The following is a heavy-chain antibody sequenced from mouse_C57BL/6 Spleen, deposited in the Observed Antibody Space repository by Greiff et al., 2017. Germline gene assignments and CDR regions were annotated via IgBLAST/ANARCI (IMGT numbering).Heavy chain of an antibody. CDR2: FRNKANGSTT. Sequence: EVQLVASGGGLVQPGGSLSLSCAASGFPFPAYYMSWFRQPPGKALAWLGFFRNKANGSTTEYSASVKGRFTISRDNSQSILYLQMNALRAEDSATYYCARYEGNYLGLAYWGQGTLVTVSA. CDR3: ARYEGNYLGLAY. CDR1: GFPFPAYY. V-gene: IGHV7-3*01. J-gene: IGHJ3*01. D-gene: IGHD2-1*01.